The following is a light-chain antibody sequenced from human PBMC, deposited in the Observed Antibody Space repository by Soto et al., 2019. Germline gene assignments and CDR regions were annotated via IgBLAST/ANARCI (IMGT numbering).Light chain of an antibody. J-gene: IGLJ1*01. Sequence: QAVVTQPRSVSGSPGQAVTISCTGSSSDIGVYDYVSWYQQHPGKTPKVMIYDVDRRPSGVPDRFSGSKSGNTASLTISGLQSEDEADYYCCSFAGAYTFVFGTGTKLTVL. CDR2: DVD. V-gene: IGLV2-11*01. CDR3: CSFAGAYTFV. CDR1: SSDIGVYDY.